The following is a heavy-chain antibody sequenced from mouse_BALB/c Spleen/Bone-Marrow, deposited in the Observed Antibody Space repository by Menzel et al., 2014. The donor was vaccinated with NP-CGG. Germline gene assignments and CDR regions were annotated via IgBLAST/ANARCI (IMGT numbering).Heavy chain of an antibody. V-gene: IGHV7-1*02. D-gene: IGHD2-13*01. Sequence: EVMLVESGGGLVQPGGSLRLSCATSGFTFSDFYMEWVRQPPGKRLEWIAASRNKAKHYTTEYSASVKGRFIVSRDTSQNILYLEMYALRDEDTAIYYCGRDVGYGDLFVYWGQGTLVTVSA. CDR3: GRDVGYGDLFVY. J-gene: IGHJ3*01. CDR1: GFTFSDFY. CDR2: SRNKAKHYTT.